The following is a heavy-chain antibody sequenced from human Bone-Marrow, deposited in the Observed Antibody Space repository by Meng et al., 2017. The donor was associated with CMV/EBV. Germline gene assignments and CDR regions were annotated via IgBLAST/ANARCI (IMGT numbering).Heavy chain of an antibody. CDR2: INSDGTST. J-gene: IGHJ4*02. V-gene: IGHV3-74*01. CDR3: ARGGRYCSTMSCLELGN. D-gene: IGHD2-2*01. Sequence: GGSLRLSCAASGFTFSPYWMHWVRQAPGKGLEWVSRINSDGTSTSYADSVKGRLTIYRDNAKNTAYLQMDSLRVEDTAVYYCARGGRYCSTMSCLELGNWGQGKLVNVDS. CDR1: GFTFSPYW.